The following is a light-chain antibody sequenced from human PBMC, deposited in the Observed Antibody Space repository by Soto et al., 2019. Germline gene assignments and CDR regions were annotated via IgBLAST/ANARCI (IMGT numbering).Light chain of an antibody. J-gene: IGLJ2*01. CDR3: SSYTGGSTVV. V-gene: IGLV2-14*01. Sequence: QSALTQPASVSWSPGQSITISCTGTSSDIGDYNYVSWYQQRPGKAPKLMSYDVSNRPSGVSNRFSGSLSGNTASLTISGLQPEDEADYYCSSYTGGSTVVFGGGTKLTV. CDR1: SSDIGDYNY. CDR2: DVS.